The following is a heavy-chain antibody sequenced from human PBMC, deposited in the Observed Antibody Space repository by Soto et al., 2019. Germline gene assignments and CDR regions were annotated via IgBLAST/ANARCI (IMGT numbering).Heavy chain of an antibody. Sequence: ESGGGVVQPGRSLRLSCAASGFTFSSYGMHWVRQAPGKGLEWVAVISYDGSNKYYADSVKGRFTISRDNSKNTLYLQMNSLRAEDTAVYYCAKGHGLVFNWGQGPLVTVSS. V-gene: IGHV3-30*18. D-gene: IGHD6-19*01. J-gene: IGHJ4*02. CDR1: GFTFSSYG. CDR2: ISYDGSNK. CDR3: AKGHGLVFN.